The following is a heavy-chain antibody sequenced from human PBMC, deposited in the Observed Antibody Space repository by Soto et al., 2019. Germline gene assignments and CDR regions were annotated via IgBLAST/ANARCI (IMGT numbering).Heavy chain of an antibody. J-gene: IGHJ4*02. CDR1: GYTFTGYY. Sequence: QVQLVQSGAEVKKPGASVKVSCKASGYTFTGYYMHWVRQAPGQGLEWMGWINPNSGGTNYAQKFQGRVTMTRDTSISTAYMELSRLRSDDTAVYYCARELSGYSYGLSHSGGYWGQGTLVTVSS. CDR2: INPNSGGT. CDR3: ARELSGYSYGLSHSGGY. D-gene: IGHD5-18*01. V-gene: IGHV1-2*02.